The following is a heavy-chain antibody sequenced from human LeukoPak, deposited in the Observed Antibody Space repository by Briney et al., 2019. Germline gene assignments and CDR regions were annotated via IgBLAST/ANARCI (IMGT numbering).Heavy chain of an antibody. CDR1: GYTFTTYL. CDR2: LHPVTGGT. D-gene: IGHD1-26*01. J-gene: IGHJ3*02. Sequence: ASVKVSCKASGYTFTTYLIHWVRQAPGQGLEWMGELHPVTGGTNYAQKFQGRVTMTRDTSTSTVYLELSSLTPEDTAVYFCARDPANGRPDAYDIWGQGTRVTVSS. V-gene: IGHV1-46*01. CDR3: ARDPANGRPDAYDI.